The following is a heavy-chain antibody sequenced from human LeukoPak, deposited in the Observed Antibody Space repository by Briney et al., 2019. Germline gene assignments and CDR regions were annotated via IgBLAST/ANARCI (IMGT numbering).Heavy chain of an antibody. CDR3: ARHLKRVVPAAPYYYYYYMDV. Sequence: SQTLSLTCTVSGVSISSGVSYWSWIRQHPGRGLEWIGYISYSGTTYQNPSLKSRVTISLDTSKNQFSLKLSSVTAADTAVYYCARHLKRVVPAAPYYYYYYMDVWGKGTTVTVSS. J-gene: IGHJ6*03. V-gene: IGHV4-31*03. CDR1: GVSISSGVSY. D-gene: IGHD2-2*01. CDR2: ISYSGTT.